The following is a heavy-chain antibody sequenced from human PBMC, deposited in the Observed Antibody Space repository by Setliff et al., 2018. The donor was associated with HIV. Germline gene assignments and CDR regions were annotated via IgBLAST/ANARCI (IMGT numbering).Heavy chain of an antibody. V-gene: IGHV3-23*01. CDR2: ISGSGGST. CDR1: GFTFSSYA. Sequence: GESLKISCAASGFTFSSYAMNWVRQAPATGLEWVSSISGSGGSTYYADSVKGRFTISRDNSKDTLYLQMNSLRAEDTAVYYCAKGQWLRGLWGQGTLVTVSS. J-gene: IGHJ4*02. CDR3: AKGQWLRGL. D-gene: IGHD5-12*01.